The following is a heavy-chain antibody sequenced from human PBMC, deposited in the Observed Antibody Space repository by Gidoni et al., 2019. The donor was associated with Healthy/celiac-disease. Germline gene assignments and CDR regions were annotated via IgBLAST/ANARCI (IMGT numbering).Heavy chain of an antibody. V-gene: IGHV4-34*01. CDR2: INHSGST. J-gene: IGHJ4*02. CDR3: ASVPVVVVITGHKYFDY. CDR1: GGSFSGYY. Sequence: QVQLQQWGAGLLKPSETLSLTCAVYGGSFSGYYWSWIRQPPGKGLEWIGEINHSGSTNYNPSLKSRVTISVDTSKNQFSLKLSSVTAADTAVYYCASVPVVVVITGHKYFDYWGQGTLVTVSS. D-gene: IGHD3-22*01.